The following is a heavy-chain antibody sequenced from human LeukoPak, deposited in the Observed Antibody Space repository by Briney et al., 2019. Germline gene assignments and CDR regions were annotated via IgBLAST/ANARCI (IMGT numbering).Heavy chain of an antibody. D-gene: IGHD6-19*01. CDR2: INPSGGST. CDR3: ARVGPVAGAIDS. CDR1: GYTFTSYY. J-gene: IGHJ4*02. Sequence: AASVKVSCKASGYTFTSYYMHWVRQAPGQGLEWMGIINPSGGSTSYAQKFQGRVTMTGDTSISTAYMELSRLRSDDTAVYYCARVGPVAGAIDSWGQGTLVTVSS. V-gene: IGHV1-46*01.